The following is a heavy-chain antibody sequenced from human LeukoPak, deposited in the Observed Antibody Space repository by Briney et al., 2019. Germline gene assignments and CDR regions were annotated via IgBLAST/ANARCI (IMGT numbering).Heavy chain of an antibody. CDR3: ARDLELLLFDY. J-gene: IGHJ4*02. D-gene: IGHD1-26*01. CDR1: GFTFSSYE. V-gene: IGHV3-48*03. Sequence: GGSLRLSCAASGFTFSSYEMNWVRQAPGKGLEWVSYISSSGSTIYYADSVKGRFTISRDNAKNSLYLQMNSLRAEDTAVCYCARDLELLLFDYWGQGTLVTVSS. CDR2: ISSSGSTI.